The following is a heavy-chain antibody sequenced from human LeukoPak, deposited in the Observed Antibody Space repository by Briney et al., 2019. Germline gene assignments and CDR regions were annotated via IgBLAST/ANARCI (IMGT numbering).Heavy chain of an antibody. J-gene: IGHJ4*02. CDR3: AKLLEGVVGAQAPPIY. CDR1: GFTFSSYG. V-gene: IGHV3-30*18. D-gene: IGHD1-26*01. CDR2: ISYDGSNK. Sequence: GGSLRLSCAASGFTFSSYGMHWVRQAPGKGLEWVAVISYDGSNKYYADSVKGRFTISRDNSKNTLYLQMNSLRAEDTAVYYCAKLLEGVVGAQAPPIYWGQGTLVTVAS.